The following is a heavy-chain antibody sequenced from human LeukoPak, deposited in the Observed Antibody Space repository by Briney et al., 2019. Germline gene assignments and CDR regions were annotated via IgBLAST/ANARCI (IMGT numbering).Heavy chain of an antibody. CDR2: ISAYNGNT. CDR1: GYTFTSYG. CDR3: ARDRAPDSSTAFDI. V-gene: IGHV1-18*01. D-gene: IGHD2-2*01. Sequence: KPGASGKVSCKASGYTFTSYGISWVRQAPGQGIEWMGWISAYNGNTNYAQKLQGRVTMTTDTSTSTVYMELSSLRSEDTAVYYCARDRAPDSSTAFDIWGQGTMVTVSS. J-gene: IGHJ3*02.